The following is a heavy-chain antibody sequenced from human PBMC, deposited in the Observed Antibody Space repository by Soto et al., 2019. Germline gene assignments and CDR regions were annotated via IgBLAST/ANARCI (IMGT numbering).Heavy chain of an antibody. J-gene: IGHJ6*04. Sequence: GGSLRLSCAASGFTFSSYGMHWVRQAPGKGLEWEAVISYDGSKKYYADSVKGRFTISRDNSKNTLYLQMNSLRAEDAAVSYCAKESSCGTSYYYCGMDVWGKGTRVTVP. V-gene: IGHV3-30*18. CDR3: AKESSCGTSYYYCGMDV. CDR2: ISYDGSKK. D-gene: IGHD1-26*01. CDR1: GFTFSSYG.